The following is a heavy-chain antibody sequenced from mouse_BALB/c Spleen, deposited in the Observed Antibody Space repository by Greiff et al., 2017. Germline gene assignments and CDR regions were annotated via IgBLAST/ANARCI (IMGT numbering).Heavy chain of an antibody. CDR3: ARGLDGYDGFAY. CDR2: IDPENGNT. J-gene: IGHJ3*01. Sequence: EVKLQESGAELVRPGALVKLSCKASGFNIKDYYMHWVKQRPEQGLEWIGWIDPENGNTIYDPKFQGKASITADTSSNTAYLQLSSLTSEDTAVYYCARGLDGYDGFAYWGQGTLVTVSA. CDR1: GFNIKDYY. V-gene: IGHV14-1*02. D-gene: IGHD2-2*01.